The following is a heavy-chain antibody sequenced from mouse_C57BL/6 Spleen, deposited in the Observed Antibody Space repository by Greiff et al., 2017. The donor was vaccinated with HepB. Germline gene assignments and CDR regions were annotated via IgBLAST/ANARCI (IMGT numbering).Heavy chain of an antibody. CDR2: IYPGSGST. D-gene: IGHD1-1*01. Sequence: QVQLQQSGAELVKPGASVKMSCKASGYTFTSYWITWVKQRPGQGLEWIGDIYPGSGSTNYNEKFKSKATLTVDTSSSTAYMQLSSLTSEDSAVYYCARNYGSSRWYFDVWGTGTTVTVSS. V-gene: IGHV1-55*01. CDR3: ARNYGSSRWYFDV. CDR1: GYTFTSYW. J-gene: IGHJ1*03.